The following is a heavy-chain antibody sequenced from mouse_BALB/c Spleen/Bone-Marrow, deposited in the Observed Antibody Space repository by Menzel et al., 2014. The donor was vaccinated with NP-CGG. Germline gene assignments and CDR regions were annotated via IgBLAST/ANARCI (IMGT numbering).Heavy chain of an antibody. V-gene: IGHV2-9*02. D-gene: IGHD2-1*01. Sequence: QVQLKESGPGLVAPSQSLSITCTVSGFSLTNYGVHWVRQPPGKGLEWLGVIWTGGSTNYNSALMSRLSFSKDNSESQVFLKMNSLQTDDRAMYYCARGYGNYGYAMDYWGQGTSVTVSS. J-gene: IGHJ4*01. CDR2: IWTGGST. CDR3: ARGYGNYGYAMDY. CDR1: GFSLTNYG.